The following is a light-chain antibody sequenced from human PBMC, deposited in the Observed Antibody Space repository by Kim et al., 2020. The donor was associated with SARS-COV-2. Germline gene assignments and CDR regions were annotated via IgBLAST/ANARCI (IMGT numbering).Light chain of an antibody. V-gene: IGLV3-21*04. Sequence: APGKTAEINCGGNNIASKHVHWYQQKPGLAPVLVIYHDTDRPSGIPERFSGSNSGDTATLTISWVEAGDEADYYCQVWDTSSDHPVFGGGTQLTVL. CDR1: NIASKH. CDR2: HDT. J-gene: IGLJ2*01. CDR3: QVWDTSSDHPV.